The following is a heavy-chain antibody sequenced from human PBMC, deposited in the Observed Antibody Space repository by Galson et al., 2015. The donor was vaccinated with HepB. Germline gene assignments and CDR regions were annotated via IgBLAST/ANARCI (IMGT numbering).Heavy chain of an antibody. CDR2: ISSSSSYT. J-gene: IGHJ4*02. Sequence: SLRLSCAASGFTFSDYYMSWIRQAPGKGLEWVSYISSSSSYTNYADSVKGRFTISGDNAKNSLYLQMNSLRAEDTAVYYCARARSSWYYFDYWGQGTLVTVSS. V-gene: IGHV3-11*06. CDR1: GFTFSDYY. CDR3: ARARSSWYYFDY. D-gene: IGHD6-13*01.